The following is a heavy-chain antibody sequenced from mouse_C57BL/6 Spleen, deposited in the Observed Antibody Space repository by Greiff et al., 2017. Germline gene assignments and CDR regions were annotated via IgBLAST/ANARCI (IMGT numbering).Heavy chain of an antibody. V-gene: IGHV2-6-1*01. J-gene: IGHJ4*01. D-gene: IGHD2-3*01. CDR3: ARQEDDGYDYAMDY. CDR2: IWSDGST. Sequence: VKVVESGPGLVAPSQSLSITCTVSGFSLTSYGVHWVRQPPGKGLEWLVVIWSDGSTTYNSALKSRLSISKDNSKSQVFLKMNSLQTDDTAMYYCARQEDDGYDYAMDYWGQGTSVTVSS. CDR1: GFSLTSYG.